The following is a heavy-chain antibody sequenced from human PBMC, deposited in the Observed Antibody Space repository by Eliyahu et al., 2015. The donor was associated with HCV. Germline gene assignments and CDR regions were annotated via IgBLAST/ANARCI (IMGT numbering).Heavy chain of an antibody. CDR2: ISGFNGKT. D-gene: IGHD3-22*01. Sequence: QVQLVQSGAEVKKPGASVKVSCKASGYSXSXXGISWXRQAPGQGLEWMGWISGFNGKTNHAQKFQGRVTMTTDTSTSTASMELRSLRSDDTAVYYCARNYGSSGYYFNDYWGQGTLVTVSS. J-gene: IGHJ4*02. V-gene: IGHV1-18*01. CDR1: GYSXSXXG. CDR3: ARNYGSSGYYFNDY.